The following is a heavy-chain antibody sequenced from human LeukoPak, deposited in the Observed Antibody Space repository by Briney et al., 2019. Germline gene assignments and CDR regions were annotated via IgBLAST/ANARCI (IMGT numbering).Heavy chain of an antibody. CDR1: GGSISSGSYY. V-gene: IGHV4-61*02. D-gene: IGHD6-13*01. Sequence: SETLSLTCTVSGGSISSGSYYWSWIRQPAGKGLEWIGRIYTSGSTNYNPSLKSRVTISVDTSKNQFSLKLSSVTAADTAVYYCARAAAAGKGSFDYWGQGTLVTVSS. J-gene: IGHJ4*02. CDR3: ARAAAAGKGSFDY. CDR2: IYTSGST.